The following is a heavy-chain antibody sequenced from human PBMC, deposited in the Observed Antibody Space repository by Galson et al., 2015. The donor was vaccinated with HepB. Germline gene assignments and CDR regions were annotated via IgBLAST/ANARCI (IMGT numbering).Heavy chain of an antibody. Sequence: SVKVSCKASGYTFTSYGISWVRQAPGQGLEWMGWISTYNGNTNYAQNLQGRVTMTTDSSTSTAYMELRSLKSDDTAACYCARDQMIIEDAFDIWGQGTMVTVSS. CDR2: ISTYNGNT. V-gene: IGHV1-18*04. CDR1: GYTFTSYG. J-gene: IGHJ3*02. D-gene: IGHD3-22*01. CDR3: ARDQMIIEDAFDI.